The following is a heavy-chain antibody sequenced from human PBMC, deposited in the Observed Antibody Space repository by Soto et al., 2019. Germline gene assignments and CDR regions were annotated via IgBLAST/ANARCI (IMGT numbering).Heavy chain of an antibody. CDR1: GFTFSSSW. CDR3: ARGPTGWYGYDY. D-gene: IGHD6-19*01. J-gene: IGHJ4*02. CDR2: FNSEGSSM. V-gene: IGHV3-74*01. Sequence: EVQLVESGGGLVQPGGSLRLSCAASGFTFSSSWMHWVRHPPGKGLVWVSRFNSEGSSMNYADSVKGRFTISRDNSKNPLDLQTNRLRPEDTAVYYCARGPTGWYGYDYWGQGTLVIVSS.